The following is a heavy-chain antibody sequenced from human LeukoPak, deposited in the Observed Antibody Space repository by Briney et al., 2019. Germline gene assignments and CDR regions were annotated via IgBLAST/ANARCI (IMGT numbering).Heavy chain of an antibody. J-gene: IGHJ4*02. CDR2: IYYSGST. CDR3: ARQGRFLEWLFVLDY. D-gene: IGHD3-3*01. V-gene: IGHV4-59*08. Sequence: SETLSLTCTVSGGSISSYYWSWIRQPPGKGLEWIGYIYYSGSTNYNPSLKSRVTISVDTSKNQFSLKLSSVTAADTAVYYCARQGRFLEWLFVLDYWGQGTLVTVSS. CDR1: GGSISSYY.